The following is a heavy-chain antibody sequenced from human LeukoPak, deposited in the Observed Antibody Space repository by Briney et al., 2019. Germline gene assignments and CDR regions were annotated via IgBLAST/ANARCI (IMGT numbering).Heavy chain of an antibody. V-gene: IGHV3-23*01. CDR3: AKRESDAFDI. CDR1: GFTFSSYA. Sequence: GGSLRLSCAATGFTFSSYAMGWVRQAPGKGLEWVSAIDKNGVTTYYADSVRGRFTISRDNSKNTLYLQMNSLRAEDTALYYCAKRESDAFDIWGQGTMVTVSS. J-gene: IGHJ3*02. CDR2: IDKNGVTT.